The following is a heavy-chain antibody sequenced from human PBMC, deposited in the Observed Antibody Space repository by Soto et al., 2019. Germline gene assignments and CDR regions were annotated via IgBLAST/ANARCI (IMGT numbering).Heavy chain of an antibody. Sequence: VGSLRLSCEASGFTFSNAWMSWVRQAPGKGLEWVGRIKSKSDGGSTDYAAPVKGRFIISRDDSKNTLYLQMNSLKTEDTAVYYCANLVSGSYGMDVWGQGTTVTVSS. CDR3: ANLVSGSYGMDV. V-gene: IGHV3-15*01. CDR2: IKSKSDGGST. D-gene: IGHD3-22*01. CDR1: GFTFSNAW. J-gene: IGHJ6*02.